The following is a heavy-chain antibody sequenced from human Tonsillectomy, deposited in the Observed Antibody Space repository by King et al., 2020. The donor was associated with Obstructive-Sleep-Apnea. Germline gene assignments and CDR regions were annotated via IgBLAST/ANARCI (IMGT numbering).Heavy chain of an antibody. V-gene: IGHV4-31*02. J-gene: IGHJ6*02. D-gene: IGHD2/OR15-2a*01. CDR1: GGSITTRGYY. CDR2: IYYSGNT. CDR3: ASQLPLPISIGWGAYYYDMDV. Sequence: VQLQESGPGLVKPSQTLSLTCIVSGGSITTRGYYWSWIRQHPGKVLEWIGYIYYSGNTYYNPSLESRVSISLDTSQNQFSLTVTSVTAADTALYYCASQLPLPISIGWGAYYYDMDVWGPGTTVTVSS.